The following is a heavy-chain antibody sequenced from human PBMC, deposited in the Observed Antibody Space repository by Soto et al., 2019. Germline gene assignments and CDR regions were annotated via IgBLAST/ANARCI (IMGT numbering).Heavy chain of an antibody. J-gene: IGHJ3*02. D-gene: IGHD2-2*01. V-gene: IGHV3-33*01. CDR1: GFTFSSYG. CDR2: IWFDGSDK. CDR3: ARLYCSSSRCYSVGAFDI. Sequence: GGSLRLSCAASGFTFSSYGMHWVRQAPGKGLEWVALIWFDGSDKYYVDSVKGRFTISRDNSKNTVHLQMNSLRVEDTAVYYCARLYCSSSRCYSVGAFDIRGQGTVVTVSS.